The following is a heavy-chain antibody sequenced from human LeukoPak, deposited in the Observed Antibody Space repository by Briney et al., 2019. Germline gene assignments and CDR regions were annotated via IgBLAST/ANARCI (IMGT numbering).Heavy chain of an antibody. J-gene: IGHJ5*02. Sequence: KSSETLSLTCTVSGDSINSNYWSWIRQPPGKGLEWIGYIYTRGNTNYNPSLKSRVTISADTSKNQLPLKVSSVTAADTAVYYCVREVGDWFDPWGQGTLVTVSS. CDR1: GDSINSNY. CDR2: IYTRGNT. V-gene: IGHV4-4*09. CDR3: VREVGDWFDP.